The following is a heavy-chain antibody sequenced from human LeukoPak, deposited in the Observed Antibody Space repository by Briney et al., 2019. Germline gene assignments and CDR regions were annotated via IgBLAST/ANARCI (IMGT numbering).Heavy chain of an antibody. D-gene: IGHD2-15*01. CDR2: IWYDGSDK. J-gene: IGHJ4*02. V-gene: IGHV3-33*01. CDR1: GFTFSSYG. CDR3: ARDGCSGGSCYGIDY. Sequence: GRSLRLSSAPSGFTFSSYGTHWDRQAPGNGLEWVAVIWYDGSDKYYAESVKGRVTITRDNSKSTLYLQMNSLRAEDTAVYCCARDGCSGGSCYGIDYWGQGTLVTVSS.